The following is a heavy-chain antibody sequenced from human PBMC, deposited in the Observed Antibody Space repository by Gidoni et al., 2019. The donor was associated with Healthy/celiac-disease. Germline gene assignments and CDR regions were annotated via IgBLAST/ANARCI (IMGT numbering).Heavy chain of an antibody. V-gene: IGHV1-3*01. J-gene: IGHJ4*02. CDR2: LNAGNGNT. D-gene: IGHD3-22*01. CDR1: GYTFTSYA. CDR3: ARDDSSGYYYFDY. Sequence: QVQLVQSGAEVKKPGASVKVSCKASGYTFTSYAMHWVRQAPGQRLEWMGWLNAGNGNTKYSQKFQGRVTITRDTSASTAYMELSSLRSEDTAVYYCARDDSSGYYYFDYWGQGTLVTVSS.